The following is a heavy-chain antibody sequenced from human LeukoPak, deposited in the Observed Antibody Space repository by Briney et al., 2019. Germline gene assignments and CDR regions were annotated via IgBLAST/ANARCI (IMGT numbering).Heavy chain of an antibody. CDR3: ARWIQLWAFIDY. J-gene: IGHJ4*02. CDR1: GGSISSYY. V-gene: IGHV4-59*12. Sequence: SETLSLTCTVSGGSISSYYWSWIRQPPGKGLEWIGYIYYSGSTNYNPSLKSRVTISVDTSKNQFSLKLSSVTAADTAVYYCARWIQLWAFIDYWGQGTLVTVSS. CDR2: IYYSGST. D-gene: IGHD5-18*01.